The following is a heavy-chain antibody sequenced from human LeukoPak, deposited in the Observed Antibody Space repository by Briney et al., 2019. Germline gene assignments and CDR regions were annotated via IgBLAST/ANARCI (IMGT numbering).Heavy chain of an antibody. CDR1: GFTFSSYA. V-gene: IGHV3-23*01. CDR2: ISGSGGST. CDR3: ARGHYYDSRGYGDFNY. Sequence: GGSLRLSCAASGFTFSSYAMSWVRQAPGKGLEWVSAISGSGGSTYYADSVKGRFTISRDNSKNTLYLQMNSLRAEDTAVYYCARGHYYDSRGYGDFNYWGQGTLVTVSS. D-gene: IGHD3-22*01. J-gene: IGHJ4*02.